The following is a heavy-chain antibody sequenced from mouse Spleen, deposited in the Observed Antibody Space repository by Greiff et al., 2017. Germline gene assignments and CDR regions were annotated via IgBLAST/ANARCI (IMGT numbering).Heavy chain of an antibody. D-gene: IGHD1-1*01. CDR3: TRSLYGSSPYYFDY. Sequence: VHVKQSGTVLVRPGASVKMSCKTSGYTFTSYWMHWVKQRPGQGLEWIGAIYPGNSDTSYNQKFKGKAKLTAVTSASTAYMELSSLTNEDSAVYYCTRSLYGSSPYYFDYWGQGTTLTVSS. CDR2: IYPGNSDT. V-gene: IGHV1-5*01. CDR1: GYTFTSYW. J-gene: IGHJ2*01.